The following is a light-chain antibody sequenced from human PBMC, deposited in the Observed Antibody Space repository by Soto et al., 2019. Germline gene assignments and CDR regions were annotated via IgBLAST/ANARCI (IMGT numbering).Light chain of an antibody. CDR3: SSYTSSFSYV. CDR2: DVS. CDR1: SSDVGAYKY. J-gene: IGLJ1*01. V-gene: IGLV2-14*01. Sequence: QSVLTQPASVSGSPGQSITISCTGTSSDVGAYKYVSWYQQHPGKAPKLIIYDVSDRPSGVSNRFSGSKSGNTASLTISGLQADDEADYYCSSYTSSFSYVFGTGTKVTVL.